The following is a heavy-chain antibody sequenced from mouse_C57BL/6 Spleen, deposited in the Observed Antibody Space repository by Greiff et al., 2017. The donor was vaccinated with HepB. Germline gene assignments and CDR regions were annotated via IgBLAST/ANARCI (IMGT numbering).Heavy chain of an antibody. V-gene: IGHV1-64*01. CDR2: IHPNSGST. J-gene: IGHJ3*01. CDR3: ARERDSSGSFAY. CDR1: GYTFTSYW. D-gene: IGHD3-2*02. Sequence: QVQLQQPGAELVKPGASVKLSCKASGYTFTSYWMHWVKQRPGQGLEWIGMIHPNSGSTNYNEKFKSKATLTVDKSSSTAYMQLSSLTSEDSAVYYCARERDSSGSFAYWGQGTLVTVSA.